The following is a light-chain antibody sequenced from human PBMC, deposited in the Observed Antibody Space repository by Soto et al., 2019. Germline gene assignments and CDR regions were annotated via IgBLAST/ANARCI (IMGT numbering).Light chain of an antibody. J-gene: IGKJ1*01. CDR3: QQSHSIPWT. V-gene: IGKV1-39*01. CDR2: AAS. CDR1: QSISSY. Sequence: DIQSTQYPSSLSATVGDRVTITCRASQSISSYLNWYQQKPGKAPKLLIYAASSLQSGVPSRFSGSGSGTDFTLTISSLQPEDFATYYCQQSHSIPWTFGQGTKVDIK.